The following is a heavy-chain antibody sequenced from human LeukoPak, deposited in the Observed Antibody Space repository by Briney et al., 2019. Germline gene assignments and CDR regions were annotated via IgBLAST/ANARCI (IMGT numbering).Heavy chain of an antibody. V-gene: IGHV4-30-4*08. D-gene: IGHD2-2*02. J-gene: IGHJ6*03. CDR2: IYYSGST. Sequence: SETLSLTCTVSGGSISSGDYYWSWIRQPPGKGLEWIGYIYYSGSTYYNPSLKSRVTISVDTSKNQFSLKLSSVTAADTAVYYCASIKYQLLYYYYYYYMDVWGKGTTVTVSS. CDR1: GGSISSGDYY. CDR3: ASIKYQLLYYYYYYYMDV.